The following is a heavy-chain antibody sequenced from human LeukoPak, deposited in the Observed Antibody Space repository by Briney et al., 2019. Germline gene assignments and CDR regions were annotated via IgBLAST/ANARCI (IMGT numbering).Heavy chain of an antibody. J-gene: IGHJ4*02. V-gene: IGHV5-51*01. CDR2: IYPGDSDT. CDR3: ARRRQLLNYYDSSGPFDY. CDR1: GYTFTSYW. D-gene: IGHD3-22*01. Sequence: GESLKISCKGSGYTFTSYWIGWVRQMPGKGLEWMGIIYPGDSDTRSSPSFQGQVTISVDKSISTAYLQWSSLKASDTAMYYCARRRQLLNYYDSSGPFDYWGQGTLVTVSS.